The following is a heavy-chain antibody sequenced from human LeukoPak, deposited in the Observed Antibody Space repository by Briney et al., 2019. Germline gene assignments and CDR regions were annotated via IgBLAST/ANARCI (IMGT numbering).Heavy chain of an antibody. CDR1: GYTLTELS. CDR2: FDPEDGET. J-gene: IGHJ6*02. D-gene: IGHD3-22*01. V-gene: IGHV1-24*01. Sequence: GASVKVSCKVSGYTLTELSMHWVRQAPGKGLEWMGGFDPEDGETIYAQKFQGRVTMTEDTSTDTAYMELSSLRSEDTAVYYCATDPYYDSSGSPFEDVWGQGTTVTVSS. CDR3: ATDPYYDSSGSPFEDV.